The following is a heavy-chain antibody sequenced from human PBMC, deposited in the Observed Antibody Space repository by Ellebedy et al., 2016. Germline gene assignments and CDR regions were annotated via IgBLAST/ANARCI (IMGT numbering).Heavy chain of an antibody. CDR3: ARDEISRGIAAAGNDDY. J-gene: IGHJ4*02. CDR1: GFTFSSYS. D-gene: IGHD6-13*01. CDR2: ISSSSSTI. Sequence: GESLKISCAASGFTFSSYSMNWVRQASGKGLEWVSYISSSSSTIYYADSVKGRFTISRDNAKNSLYLQMNSLRAEDTAVYYCARDEISRGIAAAGNDDYWGQGTLVTVSS. V-gene: IGHV3-48*04.